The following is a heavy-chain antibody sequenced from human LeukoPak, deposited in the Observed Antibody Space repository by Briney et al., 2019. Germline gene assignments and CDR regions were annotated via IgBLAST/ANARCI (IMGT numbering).Heavy chain of an antibody. CDR2: IYSGAGT. V-gene: IGHV3-53*01. CDR3: ARGSSGYSFDY. J-gene: IGHJ4*02. D-gene: IGHD3-22*01. CDR1: EFTVSSNY. Sequence: GGSLRLSCAVFEFTVSSNYMGWVRQAPGKGLEWVSVIYSGAGTHYADSVKGRFTISRDNSKNTLYLQMNSLRVEDTAVYYCARGSSGYSFDYWGQGTLVTVSS.